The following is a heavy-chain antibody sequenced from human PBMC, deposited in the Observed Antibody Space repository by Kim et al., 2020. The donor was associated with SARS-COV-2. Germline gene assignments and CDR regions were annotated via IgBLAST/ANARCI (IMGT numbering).Heavy chain of an antibody. D-gene: IGHD3-10*01. J-gene: IGHJ6*02. CDR2: MNPNSGNT. V-gene: IGHV1-8*01. CDR3: ARDMYGSGSYYFYYYYGMDV. Sequence: ASVKVSCKASGYTFTSYDINWVRQATGQGLEWMGWMNPNSGNTGYAQKFQGRVTMTRNTSISTAYMELSSLRSEDTAVYYCARDMYGSGSYYFYYYYGMDVWGQGTTVTVSS. CDR1: GYTFTSYD.